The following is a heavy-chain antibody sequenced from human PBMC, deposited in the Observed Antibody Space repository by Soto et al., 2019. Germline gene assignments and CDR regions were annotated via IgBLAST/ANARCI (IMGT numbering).Heavy chain of an antibody. CDR1: GFTFSSYG. CDR3: ARDGRPGYYDYVWGAVEMDY. Sequence: PVGSLRLSCAASGFTFSSYGMHWVRQAPGKGLEWVAVIWFDGSNKYYADSVKGRFTISRDNSKNTLYVQMNSLRAEDTAVYYCARDGRPGYYDYVWGAVEMDYWGQGTLVTVSS. J-gene: IGHJ4*02. V-gene: IGHV3-33*01. D-gene: IGHD3-16*01. CDR2: IWFDGSNK.